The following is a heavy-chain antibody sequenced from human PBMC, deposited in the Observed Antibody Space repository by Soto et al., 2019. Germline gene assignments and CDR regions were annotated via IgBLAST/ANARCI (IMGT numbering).Heavy chain of an antibody. J-gene: IGHJ5*02. Sequence: QVQLVESGGGVVKTSGSLRIACAASGFTFSDYYMSWVRQAPGKGLEWVSYISSSGNTNYYADSVQGRFTISRNNAKNSVYLQMNSLRDEDTALYFCAKMSSENYYDPVFSWGQGTLVTVSS. CDR3: AKMSSENYYDPVFS. D-gene: IGHD3-22*01. CDR1: GFTFSDYY. CDR2: ISSSGNTN. V-gene: IGHV3-11*01.